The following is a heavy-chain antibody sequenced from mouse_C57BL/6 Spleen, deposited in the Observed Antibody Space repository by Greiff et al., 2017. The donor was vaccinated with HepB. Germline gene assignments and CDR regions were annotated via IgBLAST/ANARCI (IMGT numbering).Heavy chain of an antibody. J-gene: IGHJ2*01. D-gene: IGHD2-3*01. CDR2: INYDGSST. CDR3: ARGGIYDGYLDY. CDR1: GFTFSDYY. Sequence: EVKLMESEGGLVQPGSSMKLSCTASGFTFSDYYMAWVRQVPEKGLEWVANINYDGSSTYYLDSLKSRFIISRDNATNMLYLQMSSLTSEDTATYYCARGGIYDGYLDYWGQGTTLTVSS. V-gene: IGHV5-16*01.